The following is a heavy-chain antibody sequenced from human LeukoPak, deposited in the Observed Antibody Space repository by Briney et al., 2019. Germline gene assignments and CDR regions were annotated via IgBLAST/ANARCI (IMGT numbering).Heavy chain of an antibody. CDR3: AKDGGSSSTYASY. CDR2: ISYDGSKK. D-gene: IGHD2-2*01. V-gene: IGHV3-30*18. Sequence: GESLKISCAASGFTFSSYGMHWVRQAPGKGLEWVAVISYDGSKKYYADSVKGRFTISRDNSKNTLYLQMNSLRAEDTAMYNCAKDGGSSSTYASYWGQGTLVTVSS. CDR1: GFTFSSYG. J-gene: IGHJ4*02.